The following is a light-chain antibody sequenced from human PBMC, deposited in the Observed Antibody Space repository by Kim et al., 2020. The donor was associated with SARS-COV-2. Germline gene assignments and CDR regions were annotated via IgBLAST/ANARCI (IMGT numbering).Light chain of an antibody. CDR2: DVS. Sequence: QSIAISCAGTNSDVGGYNFVSWYQQLPGKAPKLMIYDVSSRPSGISDRFSGSKSGNSASLTISGLQAEDEADYYCASYTSRNTYVFGTGTKVTVL. CDR1: NSDVGGYNF. J-gene: IGLJ1*01. V-gene: IGLV2-14*03. CDR3: ASYTSRNTYV.